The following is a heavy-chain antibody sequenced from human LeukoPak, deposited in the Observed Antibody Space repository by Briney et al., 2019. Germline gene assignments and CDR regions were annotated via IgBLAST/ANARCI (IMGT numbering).Heavy chain of an antibody. Sequence: QTGGSLRLSCAASGFTFSSYDMHWVHQATGKGLEWVSAIGTAGDAYYPGSVKGRFTISRENAKNSLYLQMNSLRAGDTAVYYCARGRVFDYWGQGTLVTVSS. CDR3: ARGRVFDY. V-gene: IGHV3-13*01. J-gene: IGHJ4*02. CDR2: IGTAGDA. CDR1: GFTFSSYD.